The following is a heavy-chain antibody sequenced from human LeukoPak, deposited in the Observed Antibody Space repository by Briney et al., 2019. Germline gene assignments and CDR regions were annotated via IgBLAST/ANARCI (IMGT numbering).Heavy chain of an antibody. V-gene: IGHV4-59*01. D-gene: IGHD6-19*01. J-gene: IGHJ6*04. CDR1: SGSISSYY. CDR2: IYYSGST. Sequence: SETLSLTCTVSSGSISSYYWNWIRQPPGKGLEWIGYIYYSGSTSYNPSLKSRVTISVDTSKNQFSLKLSSVTAADTAVYHCARGSSSGWFLGDVWGKGTTVTVSS. CDR3: ARGSSSGWFLGDV.